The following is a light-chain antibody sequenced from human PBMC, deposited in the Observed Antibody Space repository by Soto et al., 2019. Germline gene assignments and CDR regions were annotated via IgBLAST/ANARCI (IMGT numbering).Light chain of an antibody. Sequence: EIVMSLSPATLSVSPGERATLSCRASQSVSSNLAWYQQKPGQAPRLLIYGASTRATGIPARFSGSGSGTEFTLTISSLQSADFGVYYCQQYGSSHTFGQGTRLAIK. V-gene: IGKV3-15*01. CDR1: QSVSSN. CDR2: GAS. J-gene: IGKJ5*01. CDR3: QQYGSSHT.